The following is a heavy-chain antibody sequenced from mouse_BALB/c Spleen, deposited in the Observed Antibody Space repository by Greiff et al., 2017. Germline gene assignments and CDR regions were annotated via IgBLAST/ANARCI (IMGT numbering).Heavy chain of an antibody. CDR1: GFTFSSYT. V-gene: IGHV5-6-4*01. D-gene: IGHD1-1*01. J-gene: IGHJ2*01. CDR2: ISSGGSYT. CDR3: TRDSTVVATYFDY. Sequence: EVKLVESGGGLVKPGGSLKLSCAASGFTFSSYTMSWVRQTPEKRLEWVATISSGGSYTYYPDSVKGRFTISRDNAKNTLYLQMSSLKSEDTAMYYCTRDSTVVATYFDYWGQGTTLTVSS.